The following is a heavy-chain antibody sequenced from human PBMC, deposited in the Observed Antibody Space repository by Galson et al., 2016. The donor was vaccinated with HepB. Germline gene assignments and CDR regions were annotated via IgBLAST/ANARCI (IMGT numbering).Heavy chain of an antibody. J-gene: IGHJ4*02. D-gene: IGHD3-10*01. CDR1: GGSISSNIW. V-gene: IGHV4-4*02. CDR2: IFHSGGT. CDR3: ARRAVSYHGSGELARAVSPPFDY. Sequence: SETLSLTCAVSGGSISSNIWWTWVRQPPGKGLEWIGEIFHSGGTHYTPSLKSRVTISVDKSKNQFSLKLSSVTAADTAVYYCARRAVSYHGSGELARAVSPPFDYWGQGTLVTVSS.